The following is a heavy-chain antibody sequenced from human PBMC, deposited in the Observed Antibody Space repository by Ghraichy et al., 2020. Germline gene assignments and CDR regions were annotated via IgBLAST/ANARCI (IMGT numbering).Heavy chain of an antibody. CDR3: ASPIRYDFWSGYYTQN. CDR1: GGSISSGDYY. Sequence: SETLSLTCTVSGGSISSGDYYWSWIRQPPGKGLEWIGYIYYSGSTYYNPSLKSRVTISVDTSKNQFSLKLSSVTAADTAVYYCASPIRYDFWSGYYTQNWGQGTLVTVSS. V-gene: IGHV4-30-4*01. CDR2: IYYSGST. D-gene: IGHD3-3*01. J-gene: IGHJ4*02.